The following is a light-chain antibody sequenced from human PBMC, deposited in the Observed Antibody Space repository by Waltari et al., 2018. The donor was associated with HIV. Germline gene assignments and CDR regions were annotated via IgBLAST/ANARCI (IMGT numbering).Light chain of an antibody. J-gene: IGKJ2*01. CDR2: GTS. CDR1: QPISNS. V-gene: IGKV1-NL1*01. Sequence: DVHMTQSPSSLSASVGDRVTITCRASQPISNSLAWYQQKTGKAPKPLVYGTSRLESGGPSRFSGSGSGTDYTLTISSLQPEDFASYYCQQYSSIPHPFGPGTKLEIK. CDR3: QQYSSIPHP.